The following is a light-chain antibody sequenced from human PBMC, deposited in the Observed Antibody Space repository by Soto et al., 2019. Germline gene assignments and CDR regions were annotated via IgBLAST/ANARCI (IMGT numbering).Light chain of an antibody. CDR2: EVT. Sequence: SALTQPASVSGSPGQSITISCTGTSSDVGGYNFVSWYQQHPDKAPKFMIYEVTNRPSGVSNRFSGSKSGNTASLTISGLQAEDEADYYCSSFTSSHTYVFGTGTKLTVL. CDR3: SSFTSSHTYV. J-gene: IGLJ1*01. V-gene: IGLV2-14*01. CDR1: SSDVGGYNF.